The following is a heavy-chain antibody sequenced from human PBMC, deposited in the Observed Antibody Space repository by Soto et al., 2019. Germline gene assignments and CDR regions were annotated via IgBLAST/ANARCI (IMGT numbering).Heavy chain of an antibody. CDR2: INAGNGDT. V-gene: IGHV1-3*01. D-gene: IGHD3-22*01. CDR3: ARDCTHYDSSGPGDY. Sequence: PSVKVSSERSGYTFSRYPIPRGRPAPGQGLEWMGWINAGNGDTKYSQKFQGRVTITRDTSAITAYMELSSLRSEDTAVYYCARDCTHYDSSGPGDYWGQGTLVTVSS. J-gene: IGHJ4*02. CDR1: GYTFSRYP.